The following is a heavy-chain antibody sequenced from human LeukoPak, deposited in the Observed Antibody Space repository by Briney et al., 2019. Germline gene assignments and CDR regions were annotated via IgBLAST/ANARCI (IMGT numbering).Heavy chain of an antibody. V-gene: IGHV1-2*06. Sequence: ASVKVSCKASGYTFTGYYMHWVRQAPGQGQEWMGRINPNSGGTNYAQKFQGRVTMTRDTSISTAYMELSRLRSDDTAVYYCARDVRSYGEDYFDYWGQGTLVTVSS. J-gene: IGHJ4*02. CDR3: ARDVRSYGEDYFDY. CDR2: INPNSGGT. D-gene: IGHD1-26*01. CDR1: GYTFTGYY.